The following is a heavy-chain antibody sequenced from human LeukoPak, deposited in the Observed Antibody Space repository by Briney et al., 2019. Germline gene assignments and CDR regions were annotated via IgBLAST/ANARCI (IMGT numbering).Heavy chain of an antibody. D-gene: IGHD5-12*01. Sequence: PSETLSLTCTVSGYSISTSYYWGWIRQPPGKGLEWIGSIYHSGNTYYNPSLKSRVTISVDTSKNQFSLKLSSVIAADTAVYYCASRGYSGYPNWGQGTLVTVSS. CDR1: GYSISTSYY. CDR3: ASRGYSGYPN. CDR2: IYHSGNT. V-gene: IGHV4-38-2*02. J-gene: IGHJ4*02.